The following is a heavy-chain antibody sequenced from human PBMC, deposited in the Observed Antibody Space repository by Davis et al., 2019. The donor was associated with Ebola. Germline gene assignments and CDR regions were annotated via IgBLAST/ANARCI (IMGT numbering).Heavy chain of an antibody. CDR1: GFTFSSYG. CDR3: ARDLIAWTVAGCFDY. CDR2: ISYDGSNK. Sequence: PGGSLRLSCAASGFTFSSYGMHWVRQAPGKGLEWVAVISYDGSNKYYADSVKGRFPISRDNSKNTLYLQMNSLRAEDTAVYYCARDLIAWTVAGCFDYWGQGTLVTVSS. V-gene: IGHV3-30*19. D-gene: IGHD6-19*01. J-gene: IGHJ4*02.